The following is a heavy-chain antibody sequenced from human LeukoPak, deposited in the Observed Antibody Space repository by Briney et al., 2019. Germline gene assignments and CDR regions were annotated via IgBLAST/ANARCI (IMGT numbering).Heavy chain of an antibody. J-gene: IGHJ2*01. D-gene: IGHD1-26*01. Sequence: GGSLRLSCAASGFTFSSYEMNWVRQVPGKGLEWVSYISSSGSAIYYADSVKGRFTISRDNAKNSLYLQMNSLRAEDTAVYYCARDMGGYFDLWGRGTLVTVSS. CDR1: GFTFSSYE. CDR2: ISSSGSAI. CDR3: ARDMGGYFDL. V-gene: IGHV3-48*03.